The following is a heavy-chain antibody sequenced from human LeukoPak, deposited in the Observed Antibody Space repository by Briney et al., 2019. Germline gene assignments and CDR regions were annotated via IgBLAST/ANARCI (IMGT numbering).Heavy chain of an antibody. J-gene: IGHJ2*01. Sequence: PSETLSLTCTVSGGSITGYYWSWIRQPPGKGLEWIGYIYYSGNTYYNPSLKSRVTMSVDTSKNQLSLKLSSVTAADTAVYYCAKYGDSWYFDLWGRRTLVTVSS. CDR3: AKYGDSWYFDL. V-gene: IGHV4-59*08. CDR1: GGSITGYY. CDR2: IYYSGNT. D-gene: IGHD4-17*01.